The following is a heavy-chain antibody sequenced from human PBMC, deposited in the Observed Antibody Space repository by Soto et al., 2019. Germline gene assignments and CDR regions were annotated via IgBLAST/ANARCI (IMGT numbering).Heavy chain of an antibody. V-gene: IGHV3-23*01. CDR2: ISGSGDSP. CDR3: AKERCSSPSCYEMDV. CDR1: GFTFSSYA. Sequence: EVQLLESGGGLVQPGGSLRLSCEASGFTFSSYAMRWVRQAPGKGLEYVSSISGSGDSPYYADSVKGRFTISRDNSKNTLYLQMNSLRAEDTAVYYCAKERCSSPSCYEMDVWGQGTTVTVSS. D-gene: IGHD2-2*01. J-gene: IGHJ6*02.